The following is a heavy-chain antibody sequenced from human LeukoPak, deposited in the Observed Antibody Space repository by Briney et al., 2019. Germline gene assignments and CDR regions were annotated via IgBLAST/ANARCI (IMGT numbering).Heavy chain of an antibody. D-gene: IGHD4-23*01. J-gene: IGHJ4*02. Sequence: GGSLRLSCAASGFTFSKYYMHWVRQAPGKGPVWISYINGDGSHTTYADSVKGRFSISRDNAKNTLYLQMNSLRVEDTAVYYCARGRPHGNDYWGQGTLVTVSS. CDR2: INGDGSHT. CDR3: ARGRPHGNDY. V-gene: IGHV3-74*01. CDR1: GFTFSKYY.